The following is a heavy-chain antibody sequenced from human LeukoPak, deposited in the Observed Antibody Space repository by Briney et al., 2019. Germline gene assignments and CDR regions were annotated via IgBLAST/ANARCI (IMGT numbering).Heavy chain of an antibody. Sequence: SETLSLTCIVSGVSISSYYWSWIRQPPGKGLEWIGYNSYSGNTNYNPSLKSRVTISVDMSKNQFSLKLSSVTAADTAVYYCARAGSDWSFDYWGQGTLVTVSS. V-gene: IGHV4-59*01. J-gene: IGHJ4*02. D-gene: IGHD6-19*01. CDR2: NSYSGNT. CDR3: ARAGSDWSFDY. CDR1: GVSISSYY.